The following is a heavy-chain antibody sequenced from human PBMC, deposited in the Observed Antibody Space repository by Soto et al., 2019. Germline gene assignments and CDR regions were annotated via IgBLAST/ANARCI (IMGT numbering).Heavy chain of an antibody. CDR3: ARESVVVVPAASYNWFDP. Sequence: SVKVSCKASGSTFSSYVISWLRRAPGQGLEWMGGIIPIFGTANYAQKFQGRVTITADESTSTAYMELSSLRSEDTAVYYCARESVVVVPAASYNWFDPWGQGTLVTVSS. J-gene: IGHJ5*02. CDR1: GSTFSSYV. CDR2: IIPIFGTA. D-gene: IGHD2-2*01. V-gene: IGHV1-69*13.